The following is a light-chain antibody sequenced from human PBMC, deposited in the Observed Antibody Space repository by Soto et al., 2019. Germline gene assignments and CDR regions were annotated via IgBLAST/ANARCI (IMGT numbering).Light chain of an antibody. Sequence: EIVLTQSPGTLSLSPGERATLSCRASQSVSSSYLAWYQQKPGKAPRLLIYGASSRATGIPDRFSGSGSGTDFTLTISRLEPEDFAVYYCQQYGSATGFTFGPGTKVDIK. CDR2: GAS. V-gene: IGKV3-20*01. CDR1: QSVSSSY. CDR3: QQYGSATGFT. J-gene: IGKJ3*01.